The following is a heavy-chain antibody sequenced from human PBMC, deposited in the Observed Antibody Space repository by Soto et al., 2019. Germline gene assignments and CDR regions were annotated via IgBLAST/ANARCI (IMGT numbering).Heavy chain of an antibody. V-gene: IGHV5-10-1*01. J-gene: IGHJ6*02. D-gene: IGHD2-2*02. CDR1: GYSFTSYW. CDR3: ATQGEYCSSTSCYTLYYYYYGMDV. Sequence: GESLKISCKGSGYSFTSYWISWVRQMPGKGLEWMGRIDPSDSYTNYSPSFQGHVTISADKSISTAYLQWSSLKASDTAMYYCATQGEYCSSTSCYTLYYYYYGMDVWGQGTTVTVSS. CDR2: IDPSDSYT.